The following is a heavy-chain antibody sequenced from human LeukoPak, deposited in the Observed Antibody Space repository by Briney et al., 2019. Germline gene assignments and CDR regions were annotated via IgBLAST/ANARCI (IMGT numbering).Heavy chain of an antibody. V-gene: IGHV3-23*01. J-gene: IGHJ4*02. Sequence: GRSLRLSCPPSGFTFTSYSINWARQPPGSGLEWASVISASGGNTDYADSVKGRFTISRDNAKNSLYLQMNSLRAEDTAVYYCAREWLVRGYYFDYWGQGTLVTVSS. CDR3: AREWLVRGYYFDY. CDR1: GFTFTSYS. CDR2: ISASGGNT. D-gene: IGHD6-19*01.